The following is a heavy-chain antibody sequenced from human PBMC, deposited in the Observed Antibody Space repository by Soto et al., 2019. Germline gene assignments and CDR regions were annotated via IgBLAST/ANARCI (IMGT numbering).Heavy chain of an antibody. J-gene: IGHJ6*02. Sequence: PGWSLRLSCAASGFTFSSYGMHWVRQAPGKGLEWVAVISYDGSNKYYADSVKGRFTISRDNSKNTLYLQMNSLRAEDTAVYYCAKGKGSSSWWVGYYYYGMDVWGQGTTVTVSS. CDR2: ISYDGSNK. V-gene: IGHV3-30*18. CDR1: GFTFSSYG. CDR3: AKGKGSSSWWVGYYYYGMDV. D-gene: IGHD6-13*01.